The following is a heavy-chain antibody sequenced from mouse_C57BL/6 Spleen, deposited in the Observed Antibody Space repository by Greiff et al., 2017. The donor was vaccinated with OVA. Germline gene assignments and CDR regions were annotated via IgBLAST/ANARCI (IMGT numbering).Heavy chain of an antibody. D-gene: IGHD3-3*01. Sequence: DVQLQESGPGLVKPSQSLSLTCSVTGYSITSGYYWNWIRQFPGNKLEWMGYISYDGSNNYNPSLKNRISITRDTSKTQFFLKLNSVTTEDTATYYCARDRGCDWYFDVWGTGTTVTVSS. V-gene: IGHV3-6*01. CDR1: GYSITSGYY. CDR3: ARDRGCDWYFDV. J-gene: IGHJ1*03. CDR2: ISYDGSN.